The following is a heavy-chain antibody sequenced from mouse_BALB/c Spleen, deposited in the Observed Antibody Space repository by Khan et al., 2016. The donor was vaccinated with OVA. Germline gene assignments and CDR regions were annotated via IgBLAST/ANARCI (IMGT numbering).Heavy chain of an antibody. V-gene: IGHV1-4*01. CDR2: INPSNGYT. CDR3: VRDRAYYRNDGWFAY. Sequence: VELVESGAELARPGASVKLSCKASGYTFTSYTIHWIKLRPGQGLEWIGYINPSNGYTNYNQKFKDKATLTADKSSTTAYMQLSSLTSDDSEVDNCVRDRAYYRNDGWFAYWGQGTLVTVSA. D-gene: IGHD2-14*01. J-gene: IGHJ3*01. CDR1: GYTFTSYT.